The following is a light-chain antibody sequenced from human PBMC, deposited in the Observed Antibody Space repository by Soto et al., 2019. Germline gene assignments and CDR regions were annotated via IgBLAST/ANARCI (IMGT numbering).Light chain of an antibody. Sequence: DIVLTQSPGTLSLSPGERATLSCRASQSVSRSYLAWYQQKPGQAPRLLIYGASRRATGIPDRFSGSGSGTDFTLTISRLEPEDFAVYYCQQYGSSRLTFGGGTKVEIK. CDR1: QSVSRSY. CDR2: GAS. V-gene: IGKV3-20*01. J-gene: IGKJ4*01. CDR3: QQYGSSRLT.